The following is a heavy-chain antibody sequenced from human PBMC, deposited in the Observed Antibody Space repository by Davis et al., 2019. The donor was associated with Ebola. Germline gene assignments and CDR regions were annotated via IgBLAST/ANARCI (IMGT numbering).Heavy chain of an antibody. CDR3: ARDGEYYDESSGLLTTGIEY. V-gene: IGHV4-61*09. J-gene: IGHJ4*02. CDR1: GASISSGYFS. Sequence: SETLSLTCNVSGASISSGYFSWSWVRQPAGKGLEWIGHIYTSGPTNYNPSLKSRVTISLETSKNQFSLELSSVTAADKAVYYCARDGEYYDESSGLLTTGIEYWGQGTLVTVSS. CDR2: IYTSGPT. D-gene: IGHD3-22*01.